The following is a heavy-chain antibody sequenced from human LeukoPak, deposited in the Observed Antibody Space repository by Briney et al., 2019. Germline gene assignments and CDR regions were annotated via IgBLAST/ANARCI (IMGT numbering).Heavy chain of an antibody. D-gene: IGHD3-22*01. V-gene: IGHV3-48*01. CDR3: ARDLSRYYDSSGYYLDAFDI. J-gene: IGHJ3*02. Sequence: PGGSLRLSCVASGFTFSSYSMNWVRQAPGKGLEWVSYISSSSSTIYYADSVKGRFTISRDNAKNSLYLQMNSLRAEDTAVYYCARDLSRYYDSSGYYLDAFDIWGQGTMVTVSS. CDR1: GFTFSSYS. CDR2: ISSSSSTI.